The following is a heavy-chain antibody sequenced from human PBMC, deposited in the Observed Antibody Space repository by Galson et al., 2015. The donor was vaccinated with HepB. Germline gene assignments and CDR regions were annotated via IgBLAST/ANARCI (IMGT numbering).Heavy chain of an antibody. J-gene: IGHJ4*02. D-gene: IGHD6-13*01. CDR2: ISGSGGST. V-gene: IGHV3-23*01. CDR3: AKMGGIAAAGSDPCGY. CDR1: GFTFSSYA. Sequence: SLRLSCAASGFTFSSYAMSWVRQAPGKGLEWVSAISGSGGSTYYADSVKGRFTISRDNSKNTLYLQMNSLRAEDTAVYYCAKMGGIAAAGSDPCGYWGQGTLVTVSS.